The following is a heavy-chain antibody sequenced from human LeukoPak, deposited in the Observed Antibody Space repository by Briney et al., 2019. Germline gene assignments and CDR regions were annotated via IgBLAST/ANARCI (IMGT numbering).Heavy chain of an antibody. CDR3: AKAHSSGLLKAYYYYGMDV. Sequence: GGSLRLSCAASGFTFSSYWMSWVRQAPGKGLEWVAVISYDGSNKHYADSVKGRFTISRDNSKNTLYLQMNSLRAEDTAVYYCAKAHSSGLLKAYYYYGMDVWGQGTTVTVSS. CDR1: GFTFSSYW. D-gene: IGHD6-19*01. J-gene: IGHJ6*02. CDR2: ISYDGSNK. V-gene: IGHV3-30*18.